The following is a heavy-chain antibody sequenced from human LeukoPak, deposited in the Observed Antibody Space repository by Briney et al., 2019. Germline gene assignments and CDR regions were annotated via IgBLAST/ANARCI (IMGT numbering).Heavy chain of an antibody. D-gene: IGHD3-22*01. CDR1: GFTFGDYA. CDR2: ISSKAYGGTT. Sequence: PGRSLRLSCTASGFTFGDYAMSWFRQAPGKGLEWVGFISSKAYGGTTEYAASVKGRFIISRDDSKSIAYLQMNSLKTEDTAVYYCTRDSSYYYDSSGSDYFDYSGQGTLVTVSS. V-gene: IGHV3-49*03. J-gene: IGHJ4*02. CDR3: TRDSSYYYDSSGSDYFDY.